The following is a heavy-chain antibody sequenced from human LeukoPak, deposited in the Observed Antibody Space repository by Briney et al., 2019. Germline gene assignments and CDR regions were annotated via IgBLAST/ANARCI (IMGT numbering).Heavy chain of an antibody. Sequence: GGSLRLSCAASGFSFSSYGMHWVRQAPGKGLEWVAVISYDGSNEYFADSVKGRFTVSRDNSKNTLSLQMNSLRPEDTAVYYCAKDLGVGAYLLFDYITSGLDSWGQGTLVTVSS. CDR2: ISYDGSNE. CDR1: GFSFSSYG. CDR3: AKDLGVGAYLLFDYITSGLDS. V-gene: IGHV3-30*18. J-gene: IGHJ4*02. D-gene: IGHD2/OR15-2a*01.